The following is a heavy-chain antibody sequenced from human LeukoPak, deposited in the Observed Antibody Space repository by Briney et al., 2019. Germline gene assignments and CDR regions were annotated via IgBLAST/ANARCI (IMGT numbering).Heavy chain of an antibody. Sequence: SETLSLTPTVSGDSAGSDNSYWNCIRQPAGKGLEWIGRIYADGSSTYNPSLKSRVTILVDTSKNQCSLRLSSMTAADTAVYYGARGYYYRTWGLGTLVTVS. CDR3: ARGYYYRT. D-gene: IGHD3-10*01. CDR2: IYADGSS. V-gene: IGHV4-61*02. J-gene: IGHJ4*02. CDR1: GDSAGSDNSY.